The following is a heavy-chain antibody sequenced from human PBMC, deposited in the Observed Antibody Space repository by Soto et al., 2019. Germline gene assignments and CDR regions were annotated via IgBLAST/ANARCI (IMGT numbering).Heavy chain of an antibody. CDR1: GYTFTSYG. CDR2: ISAYNGNT. D-gene: IGHD2-15*01. J-gene: IGHJ5*02. V-gene: IGHV1-18*01. CDR3: AREVVVAATDWFDP. Sequence: ASVKVSCKASGYTFTSYGISWVRQAPGQGLEWMGWISAYNGNTNYAQKLQGRVTMTTDTSTSTAYMELRSLGSDDTAVYYCAREVVVAATDWFDPWGQGTLVTVSS.